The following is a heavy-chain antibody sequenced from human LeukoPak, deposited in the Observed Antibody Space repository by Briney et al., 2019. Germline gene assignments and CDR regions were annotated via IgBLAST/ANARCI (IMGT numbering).Heavy chain of an antibody. CDR2: IYYSGST. CDR1: GGSISSSSYY. V-gene: IGHV4-39*07. J-gene: IGHJ6*02. D-gene: IGHD1-26*01. CDR3: AREVGRGGMDV. Sequence: KPSETLSLTCTVSGGSISSSSYYWGWIRQPPGKGLEWIGSIYYSGSTYYNPSLKSRVTISVDTSKNQFSLKLSSVTAADTAVYYCAREVGRGGMDVWGQGTTVTVSS.